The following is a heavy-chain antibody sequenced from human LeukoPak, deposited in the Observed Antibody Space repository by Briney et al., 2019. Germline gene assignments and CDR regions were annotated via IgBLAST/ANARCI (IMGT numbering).Heavy chain of an antibody. CDR2: INPNSGGT. D-gene: IGHD2-21*02. CDR3: ARDESECGGDCYIDY. Sequence: ASVKVSCKASGYTFTGYYMHWVRQAPGQGLEWMGWINPNSGGTNYAQKFQGRVTMTRDTSISTAYMELSRLRSDDTAVYYCARDESECGGDCYIDYWGQGTLVTVSS. V-gene: IGHV1-2*02. CDR1: GYTFTGYY. J-gene: IGHJ4*02.